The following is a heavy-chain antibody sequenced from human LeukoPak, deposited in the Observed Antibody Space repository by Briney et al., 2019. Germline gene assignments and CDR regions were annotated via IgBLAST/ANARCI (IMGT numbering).Heavy chain of an antibody. CDR2: INAGNGNT. Sequence: ASVKVSCKASGYTFTSYAMHWVRQAPGQRLGWMGWINAGNGNTKYSQKFQGRVTITRDTSASTAYMELSSLRSEDTAVYYCASVPMYYYDSSGYPWAFDIWGQGTMVTVSS. V-gene: IGHV1-3*01. CDR1: GYTFTSYA. J-gene: IGHJ3*02. D-gene: IGHD3-22*01. CDR3: ASVPMYYYDSSGYPWAFDI.